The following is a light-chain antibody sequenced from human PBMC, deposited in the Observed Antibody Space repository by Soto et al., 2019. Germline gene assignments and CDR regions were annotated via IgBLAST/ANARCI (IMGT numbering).Light chain of an antibody. V-gene: IGKV3-20*01. CDR1: QSVSSSY. CDR3: QQYGSSPGFT. Sequence: EIVLTQSPGTLSLSPGERATLSCRASQSVSSSYLAWYQQKPGQAPRLLIYGASSRATGIPDRFSGSGSGTDFTLTISRLEPEDFAVYYCQQYGSSPGFTFGPGTKSGYQT. CDR2: GAS. J-gene: IGKJ3*01.